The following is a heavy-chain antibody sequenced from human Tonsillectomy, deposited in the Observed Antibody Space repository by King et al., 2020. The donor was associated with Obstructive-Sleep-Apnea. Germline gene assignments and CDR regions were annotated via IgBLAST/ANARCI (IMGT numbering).Heavy chain of an antibody. Sequence: QLVQSGGGLVQPGRSLRLSCIASGFTFGDYAMSWFRQAPGKGLEWVGFIRSKAYGGTTEYAASVKGRFTISRDESKSIAYLQMNSLKIEETAVYYFTVLPGMATAYGGFFDYWGQGTLVTVSS. D-gene: IGHD5-24*01. CDR1: GFTFGDYA. V-gene: IGHV3-49*03. J-gene: IGHJ4*02. CDR3: TVLPGMATAYGGFFDY. CDR2: IRSKAYGGTT.